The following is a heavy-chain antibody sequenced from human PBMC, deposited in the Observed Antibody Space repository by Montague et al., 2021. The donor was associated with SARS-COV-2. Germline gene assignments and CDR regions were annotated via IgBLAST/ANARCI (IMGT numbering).Heavy chain of an antibody. J-gene: IGHJ6*02. Sequence: SETLSLTCAVYGGSFSGYYWSWIRQPPGKGREWIGEINHSESTNYNPSLKSQVTISVDTSKNQFSLKLSSVTAADTAVYFCARVRYYGSGTSLGMDVWGQGTTVTVSS. CDR1: GGSFSGYY. V-gene: IGHV4-34*01. CDR2: INHSEST. D-gene: IGHD3-10*01. CDR3: ARVRYYGSGTSLGMDV.